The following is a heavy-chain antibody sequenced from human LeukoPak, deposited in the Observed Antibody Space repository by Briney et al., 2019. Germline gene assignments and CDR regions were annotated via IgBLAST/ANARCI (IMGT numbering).Heavy chain of an antibody. V-gene: IGHV4-39*07. CDR3: ARDRMGIAVAGRRVSWFDP. D-gene: IGHD6-19*01. CDR2: IYTSGST. CDR1: GGSISSSSYY. J-gene: IGHJ5*02. Sequence: KPSETLSLTCTVSGGSISSSSYYWGWIRQPPGKGLEWIGRIYTSGSTNYNPSLKSRVTMSVDTSKNQFSLKLSSVTAADTAVYYCARDRMGIAVAGRRVSWFDPWSQGTLVTVSS.